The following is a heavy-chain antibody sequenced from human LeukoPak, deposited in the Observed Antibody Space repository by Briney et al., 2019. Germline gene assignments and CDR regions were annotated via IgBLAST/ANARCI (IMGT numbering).Heavy chain of an antibody. J-gene: IGHJ5*02. V-gene: IGHV1-18*01. CDR2: ISVYNGNT. Sequence: GASVKVSCKASGYIFTSYGISWVRQAPGQGLELMGLISVYNGNTNYPQSLQGRVTMTTDTSTTPAYMELRSLRSDDTAVYYCARDINGYYYDSHGYYPTDLWGQGTLVTVSS. CDR3: ARDINGYYYDSHGYYPTDL. CDR1: GYIFTSYG. D-gene: IGHD3-22*01.